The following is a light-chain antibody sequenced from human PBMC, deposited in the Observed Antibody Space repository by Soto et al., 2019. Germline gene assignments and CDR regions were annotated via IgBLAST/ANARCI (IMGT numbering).Light chain of an antibody. V-gene: IGKV3-20*01. CDR2: GAS. CDR3: QQYGSSAYT. Sequence: EIVLTQSPGTLSLSPGERATLSCRASQSVSSSYLAWYQQKPGQAPRLLIYGASSRATGIPDRFSGSGSGTDFTLTISSLEPEDFAVYYCQQYGSSAYTFGQGTKLEIK. CDR1: QSVSSSY. J-gene: IGKJ2*01.